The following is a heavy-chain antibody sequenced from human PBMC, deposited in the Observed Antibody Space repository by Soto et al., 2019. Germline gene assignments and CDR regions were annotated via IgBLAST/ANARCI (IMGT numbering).Heavy chain of an antibody. V-gene: IGHV4-59*08. CDR3: ARRYGSSLDS. J-gene: IGHJ4*02. CDR2: IYYSGTT. CDR1: GGSISSYY. D-gene: IGHD4-17*01. Sequence: QVQLQESGPGIVKPSETLSLTCTVSGGSISSYYWSWIRQPPGKGLEWIGYIYYSGTTNYNPSLXSXVXIXXDTSTDPFPRQLTSVPAAATAVYYCARRYGSSLDSWGQGTLVTVSS.